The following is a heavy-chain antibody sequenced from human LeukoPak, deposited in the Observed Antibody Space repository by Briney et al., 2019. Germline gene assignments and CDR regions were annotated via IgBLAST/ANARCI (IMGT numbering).Heavy chain of an antibody. CDR3: ARGGASGSHLHWFDP. D-gene: IGHD3-10*01. V-gene: IGHV4-4*02. CDR1: GGSISSSNW. J-gene: IGHJ5*02. CDR2: IYHSGST. Sequence: SETLSLTCAVSGGSISSSNWWSWVRQPPGKGQEWSGEIYHSGSTNYNPSLKSRVTISVDKSKNQFSLKLSSVTAADTAVYYCARGGASGSHLHWFDPWGQGTLVTVSS.